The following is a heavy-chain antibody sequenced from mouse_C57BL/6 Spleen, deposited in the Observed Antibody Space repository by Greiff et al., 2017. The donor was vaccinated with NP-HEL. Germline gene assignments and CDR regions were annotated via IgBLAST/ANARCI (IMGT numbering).Heavy chain of an antibody. Sequence: VQLQQSGAELARPGASVKLSCNASGYTFTSYGISWVKQRTGQGLEWIGEIYPRSGNTYYNEKFKGKATLTADKSSSTAYMELRSLTSEDSAVYFCAREGGHWEAWFAYWGQGTLVTVSA. J-gene: IGHJ3*01. D-gene: IGHD4-1*01. V-gene: IGHV1-81*01. CDR3: AREGGHWEAWFAY. CDR2: IYPRSGNT. CDR1: GYTFTSYG.